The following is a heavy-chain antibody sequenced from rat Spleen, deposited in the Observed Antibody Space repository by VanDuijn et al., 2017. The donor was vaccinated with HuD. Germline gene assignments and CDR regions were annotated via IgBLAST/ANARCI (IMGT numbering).Heavy chain of an antibody. D-gene: IGHD1-12*02. CDR1: GHSIATTYR. J-gene: IGHJ3*01. CDR3: ARSDGVHYYSDY. V-gene: IGHV3-3*01. CDR2: INAAGTT. Sequence: EVQLQESGPGLVKPSQSLSLTCSVTGHSIATTYRWNWIRKFPGNKLEWLGYINAAGTTNYNPSLKSRISITRDTSKNQFFLQVKSLSTEDTATYYCARSDGVHYYSDYWGQGSLVTVSS.